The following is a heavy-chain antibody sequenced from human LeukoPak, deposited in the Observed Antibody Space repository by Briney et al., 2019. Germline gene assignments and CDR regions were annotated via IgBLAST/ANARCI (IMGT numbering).Heavy chain of an antibody. CDR3: ARGDGAYYYDSSGYYTTTGYFDY. CDR2: IYHSGST. D-gene: IGHD3-22*01. J-gene: IGHJ4*02. V-gene: IGHV4-30-2*01. CDR1: GGSISSGGYS. Sequence: PSETLSLTCAVSGGSISSGGYSWSWIRQPPGKGLEWIGYIYHSGSTYYNPSLKSRVTISVDRSKNQFSLKLSSVTAADTAVYYCARGDGAYYYDSSGYYTTTGYFDYWGQGTLVTVSS.